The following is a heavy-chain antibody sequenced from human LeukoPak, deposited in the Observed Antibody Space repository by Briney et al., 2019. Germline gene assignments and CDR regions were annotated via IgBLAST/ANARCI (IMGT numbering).Heavy chain of an antibody. CDR3: ARESVGVLWFGDPGQYFDY. D-gene: IGHD3-10*01. V-gene: IGHV3-48*01. CDR2: ISSSSNTI. Sequence: PGGSLRLSCAASGFTFSTYNMNWVRQAPGKGLEWVSYISSSSNTIYYADSVKGRFTISRDNAKNSLYLQMNSLRAEDTAVYYCARESVGVLWFGDPGQYFDYWGQGTLVTVSS. CDR1: GFTFSTYN. J-gene: IGHJ4*02.